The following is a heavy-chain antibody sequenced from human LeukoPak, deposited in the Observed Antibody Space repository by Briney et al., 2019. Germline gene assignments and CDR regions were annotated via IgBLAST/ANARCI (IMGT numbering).Heavy chain of an antibody. CDR1: GFTVSSNY. Sequence: GGSLRLSSAASGFTVSSNYMSWVRQAPGKGLEWVSVIYSGGSTYYADSVKGRFTISRDNSKNTLYLQMNSLRAEDTAVYYCARGTAAGLYFDYWGQGTLVTVSS. CDR2: IYSGGST. D-gene: IGHD6-13*01. CDR3: ARGTAAGLYFDY. V-gene: IGHV3-53*01. J-gene: IGHJ4*02.